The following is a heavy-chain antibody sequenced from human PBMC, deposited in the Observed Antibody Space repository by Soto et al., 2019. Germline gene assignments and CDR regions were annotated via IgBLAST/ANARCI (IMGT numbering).Heavy chain of an antibody. CDR3: ARGGISGASCLFDY. J-gene: IGHJ4*02. V-gene: IGHV4-59*01. D-gene: IGHD2-15*01. Sequence: QVQLQESGPGLVKPSETLSLTCTVSGGSISSYYWSWIRQSPGKGLEWIGYIYYSGSTNYNPSLTSRVTISVDTSKNQFSLKLSSVTAADTAVYYCARGGISGASCLFDYWGQGTLVTVSS. CDR1: GGSISSYY. CDR2: IYYSGST.